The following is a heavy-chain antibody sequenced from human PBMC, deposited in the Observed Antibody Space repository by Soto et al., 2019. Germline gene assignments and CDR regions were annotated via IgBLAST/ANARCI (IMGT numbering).Heavy chain of an antibody. CDR3: AKDWGTLDY. D-gene: IGHD7-27*01. V-gene: IGHV3-23*01. CDR2: IGVSVGTT. Sequence: PGGSLRLSCVGSGFTFRSYPMSWVRQAPEKGLEWVSSIGVSVGTTYYADSVKGRFTISRDNSQNTLYLEMNSLRVEDTAVYYCAKDWGTLDYWGQGTLVTSPQ. CDR1: GFTFRSYP. J-gene: IGHJ4*02.